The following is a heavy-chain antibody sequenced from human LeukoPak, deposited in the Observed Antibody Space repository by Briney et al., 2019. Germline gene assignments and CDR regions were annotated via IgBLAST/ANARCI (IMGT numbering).Heavy chain of an antibody. CDR3: ARENYSNYALVHYYYGMDV. CDR1: GGSISSYF. CDR2: IYYTGST. J-gene: IGHJ6*02. Sequence: SETLSLTCTVSGGSISSYFWSWIRQPPGKGLEWIGYIYYTGSTNYNPSLKSRVTISVDTSKNQFSLRLNSVTAADTAVYYCARENYSNYALVHYYYGMDVWGQGTTVTVSS. D-gene: IGHD4-11*01. V-gene: IGHV4-59*08.